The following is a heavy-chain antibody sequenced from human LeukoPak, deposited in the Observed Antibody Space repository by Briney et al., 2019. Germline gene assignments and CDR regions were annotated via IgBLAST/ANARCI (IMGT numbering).Heavy chain of an antibody. CDR1: GGSISSSSYY. CDR3: ARIYGSFQSYFDY. Sequence: SETLSLTCTVSGGSISSSSYYWGWIRQPPGKGLEWIGSIYYSGSTYYNPSPKSRLTISVDTSKNQFSLRLSSVTAADTAFYYCARIYGSFQSYFDYWGQGTLVTVSS. V-gene: IGHV4-39*07. CDR2: IYYSGST. J-gene: IGHJ4*02. D-gene: IGHD1-26*01.